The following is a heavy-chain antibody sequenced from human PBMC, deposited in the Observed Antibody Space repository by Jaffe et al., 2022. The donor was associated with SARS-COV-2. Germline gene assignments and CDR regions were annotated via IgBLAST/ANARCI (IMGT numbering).Heavy chain of an antibody. V-gene: IGHV3-30*18. CDR1: GFTFSSYG. Sequence: QVQLVESGGGVVQPGRSLRLSCAASGFTFSSYGMHWVRQAPGKGLEWVAVISYDGSNKYYADSVKGRFTISRDNSKNTLYLQMNSLRAEDTAVYYCAKDRTTYVYYYYGMDVWGQGTTVTVSS. D-gene: IGHD3-16*01. CDR2: ISYDGSNK. J-gene: IGHJ6*02. CDR3: AKDRTTYVYYYYGMDV.